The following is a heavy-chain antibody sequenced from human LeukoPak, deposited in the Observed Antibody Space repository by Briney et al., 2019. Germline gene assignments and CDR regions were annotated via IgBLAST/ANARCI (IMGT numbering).Heavy chain of an antibody. CDR2: IIPIFGTA. V-gene: IGHV1-69*05. CDR1: EGTFSSYA. D-gene: IGHD3-22*01. CDR3: ARDRNYYDSSGYRGGWFDP. J-gene: IGHJ5*02. Sequence: VASVKVSCKASEGTFSSYAISWVRQAPGQGLEWMGGIIPIFGTANYAQKFQGRVTITTDESTSTAYMELSSLRSEDTAVYYCARDRNYYDSSGYRGGWFDPWGQGTLVTVSS.